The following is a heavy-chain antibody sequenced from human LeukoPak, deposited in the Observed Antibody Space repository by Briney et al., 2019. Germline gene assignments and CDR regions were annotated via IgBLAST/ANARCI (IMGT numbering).Heavy chain of an antibody. V-gene: IGHV3-30*04. Sequence: GGSLRLSCAASGFTFSDYAMHWVRQAPGKGLEWVAVISYDGSNKYYADSVKGRFTISRDNSKNTLYLQMNSLRAEDTAVYYCARECGDYVNPYFDLWGRGTLVTVSS. D-gene: IGHD4-17*01. J-gene: IGHJ2*01. CDR2: ISYDGSNK. CDR3: ARECGDYVNPYFDL. CDR1: GFTFSDYA.